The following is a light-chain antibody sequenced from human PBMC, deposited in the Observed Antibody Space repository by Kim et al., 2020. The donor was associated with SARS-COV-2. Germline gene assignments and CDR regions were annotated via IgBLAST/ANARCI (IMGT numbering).Light chain of an antibody. Sequence: QAGLTQPPSVSKGLRQTATLTCTGNSNNVGNQGAAWLQQHQGHPPKLLSYRNNNRPSGISERLSASRSGNTASLTITGLQPEDEADYYCNSWDSSGNHRVFGGGTQLTVL. CDR1: SNNVGNQG. V-gene: IGLV10-54*01. CDR2: RNN. J-gene: IGLJ3*02. CDR3: NSWDSSGNHRV.